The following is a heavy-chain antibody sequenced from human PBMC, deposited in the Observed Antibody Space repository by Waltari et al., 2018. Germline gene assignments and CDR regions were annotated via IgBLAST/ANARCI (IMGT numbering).Heavy chain of an antibody. V-gene: IGHV3-74*01. CDR2: IHADGSAT. CDR1: GFTFRVSW. D-gene: IGHD3-9*01. J-gene: IGHJ4*02. CDR3: ARGGHFDWLPTDY. Sequence: EVQLGESGGGLVQPGGSLQLSCEAPGFTFRVSWMYWVRQAHGKGLVWVSRIHADGSATTYADSVMGRFTISRDNAKNTVFLQMNSLRAEDTAVYYCARGGHFDWLPTDYWGQGTLVTVSS.